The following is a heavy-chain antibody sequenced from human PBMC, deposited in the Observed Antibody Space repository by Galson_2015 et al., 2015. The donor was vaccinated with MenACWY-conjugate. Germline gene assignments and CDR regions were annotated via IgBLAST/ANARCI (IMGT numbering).Heavy chain of an antibody. CDR3: ARLPSTNSWYWYFDL. V-gene: IGHV4-39*01. D-gene: IGHD2-2*01. CDR2: IYYSGDT. Sequence: ETLSLTCAVSGGSISSSNYYWGWIRQPPGKGLEWIGNIYYSGDTYYNPSLKSRVSISVDTSKNQFSLKLSSVSAADTAVYYCARLPSTNSWYWYFDLWGRGTLVTVSS. J-gene: IGHJ2*01. CDR1: GGSISSSNYY.